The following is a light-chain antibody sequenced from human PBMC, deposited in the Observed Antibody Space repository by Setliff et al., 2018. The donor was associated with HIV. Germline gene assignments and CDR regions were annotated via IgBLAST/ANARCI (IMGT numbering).Light chain of an antibody. CDR1: QSLLSSYNNKDY. CDR3: QQYYSVYT. CDR2: WAS. V-gene: IGKV4-1*01. Sequence: IAMTQSPDSLVVSLGERATINCKSSQSLLSSYNNKDYLAWYQVKPRQPPRLLIYWASTRESGVPDRFIGSGSETDFTLTISSLQAEDAAVYYCQQYYSVYTFVQGTKVDIK. J-gene: IGKJ2*01.